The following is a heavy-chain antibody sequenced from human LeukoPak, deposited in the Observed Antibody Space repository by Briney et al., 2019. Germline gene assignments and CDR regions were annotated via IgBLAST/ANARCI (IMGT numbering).Heavy chain of an antibody. CDR3: ARDDLARSGSSSDDAFDI. CDR1: EFTVSSNS. CDR2: IDSGGRT. D-gene: IGHD1-26*01. J-gene: IGHJ3*02. Sequence: GGSLRLSCADSEFTVSSNSVTWVRQAPGKGLEWVSLIDSGGRTYYAESVKGRFTISRDNAKNSLYLQMNSLRAEDTAVYYCARDDLARSGSSSDDAFDIWGQGTMVTVSS. V-gene: IGHV3-66*01.